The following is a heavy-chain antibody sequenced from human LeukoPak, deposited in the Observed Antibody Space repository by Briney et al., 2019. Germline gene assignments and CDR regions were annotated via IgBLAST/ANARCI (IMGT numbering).Heavy chain of an antibody. CDR2: ISGSGGST. CDR1: GFTFSSYA. CDR3: AKDGFLLALVSH. Sequence: GGSLRLSCAASGFTFSSYAMSWLRQAPGKGLEWVSAISGSGGSTYYADSVKGRFTISRDSSKNTLYLQMNSLRAEDTAVYYCAKDGFLLALVSHWGQGTLVTVSS. V-gene: IGHV3-23*01. J-gene: IGHJ4*02. D-gene: IGHD3-10*01.